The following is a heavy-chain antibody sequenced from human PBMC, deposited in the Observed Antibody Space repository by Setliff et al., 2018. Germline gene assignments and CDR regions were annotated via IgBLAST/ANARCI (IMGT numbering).Heavy chain of an antibody. D-gene: IGHD5-18*01. Sequence: SETLSLTCTVSGGSISSGGYYWSWIRQHPGKGLEWIGYIYYSGNTYYNPSLKSRVTTSLDTSKNPFSLKLSSVTAADTAVYYCARVPRFTDTRNAFDIWGQGTMVTVSS. CDR3: ARVPRFTDTRNAFDI. CDR2: IYYSGNT. CDR1: GGSISSGGYY. J-gene: IGHJ3*02. V-gene: IGHV4-31*03.